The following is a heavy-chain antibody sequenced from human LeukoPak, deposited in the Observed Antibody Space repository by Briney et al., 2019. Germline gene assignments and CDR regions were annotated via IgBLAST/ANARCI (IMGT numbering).Heavy chain of an antibody. CDR3: ARDIAPPYYDILTGYDY. D-gene: IGHD3-9*01. V-gene: IGHV1-18*01. J-gene: IGHJ4*02. CDR2: ISAYNGNT. Sequence: ASVKVSCKASGYTFTSYGMSWVRQAPGQGLEWMGWISAYNGNTNYAQKLQGRVTMTTDTSTSTAYMELRSLRSDDTAVYYCARDIAPPYYDILTGYDYWGQGTLVTVSS. CDR1: GYTFTSYG.